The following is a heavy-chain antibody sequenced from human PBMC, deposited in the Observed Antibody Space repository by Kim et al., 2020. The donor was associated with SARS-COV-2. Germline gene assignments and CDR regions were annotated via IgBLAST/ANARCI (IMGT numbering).Heavy chain of an antibody. D-gene: IGHD5-12*01. Sequence: GGSLRLSCAASGFTFSGSAMHWVRQASGKGLEWVGRIRSKANSYATAYAASVKGRFTISRDDSKNTAYLQMNSLKTEDTAVYYYTSSYSGYDNGLWEGYYYYGMDVWGQGTTVTVSS. V-gene: IGHV3-73*01. CDR3: TSSYSGYDNGLWEGYYYYGMDV. CDR1: GFTFSGSA. J-gene: IGHJ6*02. CDR2: IRSKANSYAT.